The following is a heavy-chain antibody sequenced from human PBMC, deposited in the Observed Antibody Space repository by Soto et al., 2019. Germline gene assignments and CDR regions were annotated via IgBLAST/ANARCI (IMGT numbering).Heavy chain of an antibody. D-gene: IGHD2-2*01. CDR2: INAGNGNT. CDR3: ARGPAGTDGPGDY. Sequence: QVQLVQSGAEVKKPGASVKVSCKASGYTFTSYAMHWVRQAPGQRLEWMGWINAGNGNTKYSQKFQGRVTITRDTSASTADMEVSSLRAKDTAVYYCARGPAGTDGPGDYWGQGTLVTVSS. J-gene: IGHJ4*02. V-gene: IGHV1-3*01. CDR1: GYTFTSYA.